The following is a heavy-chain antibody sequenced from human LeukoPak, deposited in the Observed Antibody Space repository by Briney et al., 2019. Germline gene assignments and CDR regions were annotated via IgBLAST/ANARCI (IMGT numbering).Heavy chain of an antibody. Sequence: ASVKVSCKASGYTFTGYYMHWVRQAPGQGLEWMGWINPNSGGTNYAQKFQGRVTMTRDTSISTAYMELSRLRSDDTAVYYCARDRTKDGYYGMDVWGQGTTVTVSS. CDR1: GYTFTGYY. D-gene: IGHD2-15*01. V-gene: IGHV1-2*02. CDR3: ARDRTKDGYYGMDV. CDR2: INPNSGGT. J-gene: IGHJ6*02.